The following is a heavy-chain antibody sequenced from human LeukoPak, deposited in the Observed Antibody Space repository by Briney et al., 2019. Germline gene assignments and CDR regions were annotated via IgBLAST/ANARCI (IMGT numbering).Heavy chain of an antibody. J-gene: IGHJ4*02. CDR3: ATDRFD. V-gene: IGHV3-15*01. CDR2: IKSKTDGGTI. Sequence: GRSLRLSCAASGFTFKNYAFHWVRQAPGKGLEWVGRIKSKTDGGTIDYTAPVKGRFTISRHESDDTLFLQMNSLRTAETAVYYCATDRFDWGQGTLVTVSS. CDR1: GFTFKNYA.